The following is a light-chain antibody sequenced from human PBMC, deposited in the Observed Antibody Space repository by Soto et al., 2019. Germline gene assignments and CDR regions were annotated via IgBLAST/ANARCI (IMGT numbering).Light chain of an antibody. CDR3: CSYAGSRSLWV. J-gene: IGLJ3*02. CDR2: EGS. CDR1: SSEVGSYNL. Sequence: QSALTQPASVSGSPGQSISISCTGTSSEVGSYNLVSWYQQHPGKAPKLMIYEGSKRPSGVSNRFSASKCGDTASLTISGLQAEDEAEYCCCSYAGSRSLWVFGGGTKVTVL. V-gene: IGLV2-23*01.